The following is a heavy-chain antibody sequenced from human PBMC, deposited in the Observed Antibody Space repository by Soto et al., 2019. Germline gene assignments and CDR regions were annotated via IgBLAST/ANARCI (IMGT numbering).Heavy chain of an antibody. J-gene: IGHJ3*02. V-gene: IGHV4-39*01. Sequence: PSETLSLTCTVSGGSISSSSYYWGWIRQPPGKGLEWIGSIYYSGSTHYNPSLKSRVTISVDTSKNQFSLKLSSVTAADTAVYYCARHRGLQQVAFDIWGQGTMVTVSS. CDR3: ARHRGLQQVAFDI. CDR1: GGSISSSSYY. D-gene: IGHD3-10*01. CDR2: IYYSGST.